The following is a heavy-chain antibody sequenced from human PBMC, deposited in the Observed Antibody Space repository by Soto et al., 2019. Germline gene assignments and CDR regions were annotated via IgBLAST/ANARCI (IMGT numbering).Heavy chain of an antibody. V-gene: IGHV4-31*03. Sequence: SETLSLTCSVSGGSVSSNIYYWTWIRQHPGKGPEWIGHIYYSGSTYYNPSLKSRVTISLDMSKNQFSLKLTSVSAADTAVYYCARGYDYDSGGYLFDYWGQGPLVTVSS. CDR2: IYYSGST. CDR3: ARGYDYDSGGYLFDY. D-gene: IGHD3-22*01. J-gene: IGHJ4*02. CDR1: GGSVSSNIYY.